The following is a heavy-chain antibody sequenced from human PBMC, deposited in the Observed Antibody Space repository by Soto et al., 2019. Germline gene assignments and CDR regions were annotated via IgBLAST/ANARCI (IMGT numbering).Heavy chain of an antibody. Sequence: EVQLVQSGAEVKKPGQSLKISCKVSGYDFTAYWIGWVRQMPGKGLEWMGIIYPDDSDTRYSPSFQGQVTISVDKSTSTAYLHWGSLKASDTAMYYCARLWGIAYCGGDCFPEKYYGMDVWGQGTTVTVSS. CDR1: GYDFTAYW. V-gene: IGHV5-51*03. CDR2: IYPDDSDT. CDR3: ARLWGIAYCGGDCFPEKYYGMDV. J-gene: IGHJ6*02. D-gene: IGHD2-21*02.